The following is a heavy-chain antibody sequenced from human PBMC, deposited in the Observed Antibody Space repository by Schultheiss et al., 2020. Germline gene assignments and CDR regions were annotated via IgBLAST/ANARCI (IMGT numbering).Heavy chain of an antibody. V-gene: IGHV3-21*01. CDR1: GGSISSSN. D-gene: IGHD6-19*01. CDR3: AATRGLVGYFDY. Sequence: LSLTCAVSGGSISSSNWWSWVRQPPGKGLEWVSSISSSSSYIYYADSVKGRFTISRDNSKNTLYLQMNSLRAEDTAVYYCAATRGLVGYFDYGGQGTLVTVSS. J-gene: IGHJ4*02. CDR2: ISSSSSYI.